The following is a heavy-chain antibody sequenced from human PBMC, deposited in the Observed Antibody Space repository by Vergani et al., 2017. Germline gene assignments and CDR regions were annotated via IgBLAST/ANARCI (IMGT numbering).Heavy chain of an antibody. Sequence: QVQLVQSGAEVKKPGSSVKVSCQASGGTFSSYAISWVRQAPGPGLEWMGGIIPIFGTANYAQKFQGRVTITADASTSTAYMELSSLRSEDTAVYYCSRDCSFRFLEWLHTGRDYYYMDVWGKGTTVTVSS. CDR1: GGTFSSYA. CDR2: IIPIFGTA. CDR3: SRDCSFRFLEWLHTGRDYYYMDV. V-gene: IGHV1-69*01. J-gene: IGHJ6*03. D-gene: IGHD3-3*01.